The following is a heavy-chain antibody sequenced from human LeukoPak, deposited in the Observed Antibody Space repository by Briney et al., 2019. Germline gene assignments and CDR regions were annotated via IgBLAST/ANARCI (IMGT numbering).Heavy chain of an antibody. CDR2: IYYSGST. J-gene: IGHJ4*02. Sequence: SQTLSLTCTVSGGSISSGDYYWSWIRQPPGKGLEWIGYIYYSGSTYYNPSLKSRVTISVDTSKNQFSLKLSSVTAADTAVYYCARGLSYYDSSGYYSFDCWGQGTLVTVSS. CDR1: GGSISSGDYY. V-gene: IGHV4-30-4*01. CDR3: ARGLSYYDSSGYYSFDC. D-gene: IGHD3-22*01.